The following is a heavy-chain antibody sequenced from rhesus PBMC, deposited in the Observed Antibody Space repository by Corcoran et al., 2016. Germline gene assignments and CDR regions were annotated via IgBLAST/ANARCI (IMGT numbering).Heavy chain of an antibody. V-gene: IGHV4-127*01. D-gene: IGHD1-44*01. CDR3: ARVARGWVGTTIDY. Sequence: QVQLQESGPGLVKPSETLSLTCAVSGYSISSGYGWSWIRQPPGKGLEWIGYISYSGGSYYPPSFTRRVTIPIDTSKHRFSLELGSVTAADTAVYYCARVARGWVGTTIDYWGQGVLVTVSS. J-gene: IGHJ4*01. CDR1: GYSISSGYG. CDR2: ISYSGGS.